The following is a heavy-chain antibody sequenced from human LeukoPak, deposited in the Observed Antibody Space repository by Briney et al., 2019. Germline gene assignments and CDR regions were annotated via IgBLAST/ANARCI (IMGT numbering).Heavy chain of an antibody. D-gene: IGHD5-12*01. CDR3: AKGGVATLQYYFDH. J-gene: IGHJ4*02. CDR1: GFTFSSYA. CDR2: ITGSGGNT. V-gene: IGHV3-23*01. Sequence: PGGSLRLSCVASGFTFSSYAMTWVRQAPGKGLEWVSLITGSGGNTYYADSVKGRFTISRDNSQNTLYLQMNYLRAEGTALYYCAKGGVATLQYYFDHWGQGTLVTVSS.